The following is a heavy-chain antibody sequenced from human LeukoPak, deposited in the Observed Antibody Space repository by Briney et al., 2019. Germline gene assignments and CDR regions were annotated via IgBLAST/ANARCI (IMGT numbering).Heavy chain of an antibody. Sequence: ASVKVSCKASGYTFTGYYMHWVRQAPGQGLEWMGWIYPNSGGTNYAQKFQGRVTMTRDTSISTAYMELSRLRSDDTAVYYCARAAPYCGGDCFEAWGQGTLVTVSS. CDR2: IYPNSGGT. D-gene: IGHD2-21*01. CDR1: GYTFTGYY. J-gene: IGHJ4*02. CDR3: ARAAPYCGGDCFEA. V-gene: IGHV1-2*02.